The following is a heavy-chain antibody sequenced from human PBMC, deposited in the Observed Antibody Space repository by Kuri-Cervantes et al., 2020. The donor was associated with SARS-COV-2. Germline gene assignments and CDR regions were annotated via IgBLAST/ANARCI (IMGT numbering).Heavy chain of an antibody. CDR1: GFTFSSYS. V-gene: IGHV3-21*05. Sequence: ETLSLTCAASGFTFSSYSMNWVRQAPGKGLEWVSYISSSSSYIYYADSVKGRFTISRDNAKNSLYLQMNSLRAEDTAVYYCARGDDYSNYSPIFDYWGQGTLVTVSS. D-gene: IGHD4-11*01. J-gene: IGHJ4*02. CDR2: ISSSSSYI. CDR3: ARGDDYSNYSPIFDY.